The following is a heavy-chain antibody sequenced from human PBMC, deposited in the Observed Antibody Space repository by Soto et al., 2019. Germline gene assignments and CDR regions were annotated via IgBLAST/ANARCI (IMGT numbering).Heavy chain of an antibody. V-gene: IGHV3-15*01. CDR1: GCTFSNAC. CDR2: ITSKTDGGTT. Sequence: GASLRLSCAASGCTFSNACMSWVREAPGKGLEWVGRITSKTDGGTTDYAAPVKGRFTISRDDSKNTLYLQMNSLKTEDTAGYYWTTDIPWNNAGLFNYWGQGTLVTVS. CDR3: TTDIPWNNAGLFNY. J-gene: IGHJ4*02. D-gene: IGHD1-1*01.